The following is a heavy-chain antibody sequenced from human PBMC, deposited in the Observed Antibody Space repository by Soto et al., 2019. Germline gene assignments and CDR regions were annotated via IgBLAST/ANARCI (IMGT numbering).Heavy chain of an antibody. CDR2: FDPEDGET. J-gene: IGHJ3*02. CDR3: ASMGGGHAQLGAFDI. D-gene: IGHD3-16*01. CDR1: GYTLTELS. Sequence: GASVKVSCKVSGYTLTELSMHWVRQAPGKGLEWMGGFDPEDGETIYAQKFQGRVTMTEDTSTDTAYMELSSLRSEDTAVYYCASMGGGHAQLGAFDIWGQGTMVTVSS. V-gene: IGHV1-24*01.